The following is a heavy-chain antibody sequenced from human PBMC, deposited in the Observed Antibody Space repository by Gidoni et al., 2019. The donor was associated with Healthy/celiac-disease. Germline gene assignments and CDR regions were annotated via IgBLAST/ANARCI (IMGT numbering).Heavy chain of an antibody. J-gene: IGHJ4*02. V-gene: IGHV1-2*02. CDR3: VRAFRVVVPAAILAY. Sequence: QGQLVPSGAEVQSPGASVQHSCKATGYTYPGYYMHWVRQAPGHAREWMGWINPHSGGTHYARQFQGRVTMTMDTSISTSYMELSRLRSDDTAVYYCVRAFRVVVPAAILAYWGQGTLVTVSS. D-gene: IGHD2-2*02. CDR2: INPHSGGT. CDR1: GYTYPGYY.